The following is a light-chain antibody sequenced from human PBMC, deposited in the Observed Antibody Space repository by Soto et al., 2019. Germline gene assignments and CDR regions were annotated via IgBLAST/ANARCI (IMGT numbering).Light chain of an antibody. CDR3: LQHNSDPLP. V-gene: IGKV1-17*01. CDR2: AAS. CDR1: QGIRND. Sequence: DIQMTQSPSSLSASLGDRVTITCRARQGIRNDLGWYQKKPGKAHNRLIYAASSLQSGGPSRFICSGYGTECTRTISILQPEDFATYYCLQHNSDPLPCGGGTNVELQ. J-gene: IGKJ4*01.